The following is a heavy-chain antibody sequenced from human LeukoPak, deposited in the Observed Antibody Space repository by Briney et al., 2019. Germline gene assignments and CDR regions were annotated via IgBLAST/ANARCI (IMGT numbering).Heavy chain of an antibody. V-gene: IGHV4-59*01. CDR1: GGSTSGYY. CDR3: AGGRSSNWFDP. J-gene: IGHJ5*02. CDR2: IYYSGST. Sequence: SETLSLTCTVSGGSTSGYYWSWIRQPPGKGLEWIGDIYYSGSTNYNPSLKSRVTMSVDTSKNKFSLKLNSVTAADTAVYYCAGGRSSNWFDPWGQGTLVTVSS. D-gene: IGHD3-16*02.